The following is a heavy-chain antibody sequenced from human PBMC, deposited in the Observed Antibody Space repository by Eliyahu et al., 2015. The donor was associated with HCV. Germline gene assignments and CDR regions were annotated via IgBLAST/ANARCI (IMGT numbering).Heavy chain of an antibody. D-gene: IGHD6-19*01. J-gene: IGHJ5*02. CDR1: GGSITTYY. CDR3: ASGGGGIAVAGTGGWFDP. V-gene: IGHV4-59*01. CDR2: IYYSGGA. Sequence: QVQLQESGPGLVKPSETLSLTCTVSGGSITTYYWSWIRQPPGKRLEWIGYIYYSGGANYTPSLKSRVTISVDTSKNQFSLKLSSVTAADTAVYYCASGGGGIAVAGTGGWFDPWGQGTLVTVSS.